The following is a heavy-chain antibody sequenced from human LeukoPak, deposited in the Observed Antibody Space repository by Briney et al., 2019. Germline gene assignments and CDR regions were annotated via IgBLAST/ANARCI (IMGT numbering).Heavy chain of an antibody. CDR1: GFTVSSNY. CDR3: ARDLMLEQAAGTLY. D-gene: IGHD6-13*01. J-gene: IGHJ4*02. CDR2: IYSGGST. Sequence: GGSLKLSCAASGFTVSSNYMSWVRQAPGKGLEWVSVIYSGGSTYYADSVKGRFTISRDNSKNTLYLQMNSLRAEDTAVYYCARDLMLEQAAGTLYWGQGTLVTVSS. V-gene: IGHV3-53*01.